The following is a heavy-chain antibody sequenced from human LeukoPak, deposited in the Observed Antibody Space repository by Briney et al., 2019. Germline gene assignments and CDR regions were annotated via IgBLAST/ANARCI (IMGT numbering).Heavy chain of an antibody. CDR2: ISSSSSTI. V-gene: IGHV3-48*02. CDR3: AKSMTGSTFGGMDV. CDR1: GFTFSSYA. Sequence: GGSLRLSCAASGFTFSSYAMSWVRQAPGKGLEWVSYISSSSSTIYYAGSVKGRFTISRDNAKNSLYLQMNSLRDEDTAVYYCAKSMTGSTFGGMDVWGQGTTVTVSS. J-gene: IGHJ6*02. D-gene: IGHD3-9*01.